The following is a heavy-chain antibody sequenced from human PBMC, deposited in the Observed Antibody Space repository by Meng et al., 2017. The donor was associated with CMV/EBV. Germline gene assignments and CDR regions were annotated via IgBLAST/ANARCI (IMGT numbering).Heavy chain of an antibody. CDR2: IYYSGST. V-gene: IGHV4-61*01. Sequence: SETLSLTCTVSGGSVSSGSYYWSWIRQPPGKGLEWIGYIYYSGSTNYNPSLKSRVTISVDTSKNQFSLKLSSVTAADTAVYYCARDPPGESYYFDYWGQGTLVTVSS. J-gene: IGHJ4*02. CDR3: ARDPPGESYYFDY. CDR1: GGSVSSGSYY. D-gene: IGHD4-17*01.